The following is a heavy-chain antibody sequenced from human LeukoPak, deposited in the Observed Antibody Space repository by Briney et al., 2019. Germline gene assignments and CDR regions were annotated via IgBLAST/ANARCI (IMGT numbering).Heavy chain of an antibody. CDR2: ISSSSSTI. D-gene: IGHD1-20*01. J-gene: IGHJ4*02. V-gene: IGHV3-48*01. CDR3: ARGDGGITGMYFDC. CDR1: GFSFSSYT. Sequence: PGGSLRLSCAASGFSFSSYTMNWVRQAPGKGLGWLSYISSSSSTIYYADSVKGRFTISRGNAKSSLYLQMNSLRAEDTAVYYCARGDGGITGMYFDCWGQGTLVTVSS.